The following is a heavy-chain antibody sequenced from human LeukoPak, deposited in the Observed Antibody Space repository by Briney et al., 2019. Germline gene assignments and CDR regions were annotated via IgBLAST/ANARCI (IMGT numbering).Heavy chain of an antibody. V-gene: IGHV1-8*03. J-gene: IGHJ6*03. Sequence: ASVKVSCKASGYTFTSYDINWVRQATGQGLEWMGWMNPNSGNTGYAQKFQGRVTITRNTSISTAYMELSSLRSEDTAVYYCARACSGGSCYSGYYYMDVWGKGTTVTVSS. CDR2: MNPNSGNT. CDR3: ARACSGGSCYSGYYYMDV. CDR1: GYTFTSYD. D-gene: IGHD2-15*01.